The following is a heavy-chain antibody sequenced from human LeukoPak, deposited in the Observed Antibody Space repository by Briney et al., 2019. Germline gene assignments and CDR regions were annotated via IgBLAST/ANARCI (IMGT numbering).Heavy chain of an antibody. CDR3: ARDFIAAVGTTGRSYYGMDV. D-gene: IGHD6-13*01. Sequence: PGGSLRLSCAASGFTFSDYYMSWIRQAPGKGLEWVSYISSSGSTIYYADSVKGRFTISRDNAKNSLYLQMNSLRAEDTAVYYCARDFIAAVGTTGRSYYGMDVWGQGTTVTVSS. CDR2: ISSSGSTI. J-gene: IGHJ6*02. V-gene: IGHV3-11*01. CDR1: GFTFSDYY.